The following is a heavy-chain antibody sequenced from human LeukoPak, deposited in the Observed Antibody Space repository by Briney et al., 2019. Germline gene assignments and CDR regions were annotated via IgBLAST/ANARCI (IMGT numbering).Heavy chain of an antibody. V-gene: IGHV3-23*01. CDR2: ISGSSGNA. CDR3: AKDGAKDDRTGSLGHYFDY. CDR1: GFTFSSYA. D-gene: IGHD3-22*01. J-gene: IGHJ4*02. Sequence: GGSLRLSCAASGFTFSSYAMNWVRQVPEKGLEWVSAISGSSGNANYADSVKGRFTVSRDNSKNTLYLQMISLRAEDTALYYCAKDGAKDDRTGSLGHYFDYWGQATLVIVSS.